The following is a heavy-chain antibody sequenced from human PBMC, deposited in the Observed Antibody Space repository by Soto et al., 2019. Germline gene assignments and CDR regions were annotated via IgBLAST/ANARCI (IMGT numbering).Heavy chain of an antibody. CDR1: GYSFAGYW. V-gene: IGHV5-10-1*01. J-gene: IGHJ4*02. CDR3: AKQIYDSDTGPNFQYYFDS. CDR2: IDPSDSQT. D-gene: IGHD3-22*01. Sequence: GESLKISCKGSGYSFAGYWITWVRQKPGKGLEWMGRIDPSDSQTYYSPSFRGHVTISATKSITTVFLQWSSLRASDTAMYYCAKQIYDSDTGPNFQYYFDSWGQGTPVTVSS.